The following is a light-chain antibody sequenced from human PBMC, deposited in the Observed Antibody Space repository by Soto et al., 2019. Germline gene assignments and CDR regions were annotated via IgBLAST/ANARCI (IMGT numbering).Light chain of an antibody. CDR3: QQYGDWPGA. Sequence: EIVLTPSPGTLPLPKGAGASLSCRASQSVSSSYLAWYQQKPGQAPRLLIYDASNRATGIPARFSGSGSGTEFSLTISSLQSEDFAVYSCQQYGDWPGAFGGGTKVDIK. CDR2: DAS. CDR1: QSVSSSY. J-gene: IGKJ4*01. V-gene: IGKV3-20*01.